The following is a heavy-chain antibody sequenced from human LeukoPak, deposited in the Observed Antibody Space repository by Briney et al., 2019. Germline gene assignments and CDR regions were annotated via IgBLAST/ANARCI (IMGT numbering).Heavy chain of an antibody. CDR1: GGTVSSYA. CDR2: IIPILGIA. J-gene: IGHJ6*02. V-gene: IGHV1-69*04. D-gene: IGHD3-10*01. CDR3: VRDLGYQYGSGSFDYYYGMDV. Sequence: GASVKVSCKASGGTVSSYAISWVRQAPGQGLEWMGRIIPILGIANYAQKFQGRVTITADKSTSTAYMELSSLRSEDTAVYYCVRDLGYQYGSGSFDYYYGMDVWGQGTTVTVSS.